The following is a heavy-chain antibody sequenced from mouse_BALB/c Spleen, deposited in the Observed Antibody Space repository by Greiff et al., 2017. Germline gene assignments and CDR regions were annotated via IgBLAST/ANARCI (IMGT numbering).Heavy chain of an antibody. CDR3: ARPGPFYAMDY. D-gene: IGHD3-1*01. CDR1: GFTFSSYG. CDR2: ISSGGSYT. J-gene: IGHJ4*01. Sequence: VMLVESGGDLVKPGGSLKLSCAASGFTFSSYGMSWVRQTPDKRLEWVATISSGGSYTYYPDSVKGRFTISRDNAKNTLYLQMSSLKSEDTAMYYCARPGPFYAMDYWGQGTSVTVSS. V-gene: IGHV5-6*02.